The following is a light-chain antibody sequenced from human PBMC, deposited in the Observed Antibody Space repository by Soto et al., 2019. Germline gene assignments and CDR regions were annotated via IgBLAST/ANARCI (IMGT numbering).Light chain of an antibody. CDR2: KAS. Sequence: DIQMTQSPSTLSASVGDRVTITCRASQSISSWLAWYQQKPGKAPKLLIYKASSLESGVPSRFSGSGTGTEFPLTVSSLQPDDFATYYCQQYNSFPPFGQGTKVESK. CDR3: QQYNSFPP. J-gene: IGKJ1*01. V-gene: IGKV1-5*03. CDR1: QSISSW.